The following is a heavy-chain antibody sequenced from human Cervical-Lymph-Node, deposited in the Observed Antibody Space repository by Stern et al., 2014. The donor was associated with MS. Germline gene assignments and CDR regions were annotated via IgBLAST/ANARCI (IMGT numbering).Heavy chain of an antibody. Sequence: VQLVESGGGVVRPGRSLRLSCATSGFTFSRYAVLWVRQAPGKGLAWEADISYDGSNKFYGDSVKVRFTISRDNSKNTLFLQMNNLRPEDSGVYHCARDRLDGDYVYYYGLDVWGQGTTVTVSS. CDR1: GFTFSRYA. D-gene: IGHD4-17*01. CDR3: ARDRLDGDYVYYYGLDV. J-gene: IGHJ6*02. V-gene: IGHV3-30*04. CDR2: ISYDGSNK.